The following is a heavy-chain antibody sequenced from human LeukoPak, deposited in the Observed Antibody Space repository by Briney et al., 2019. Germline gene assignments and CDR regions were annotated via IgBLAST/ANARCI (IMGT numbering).Heavy chain of an antibody. J-gene: IGHJ4*02. CDR1: GFNVSTNY. V-gene: IGHV3-66*01. Sequence: QTGGSLRLSCAASGFNVSTNYMSWVRQAPGRGLEWVSTIYSGERTDYADSVKDRFTISRDKTMNTLYLQMSSLRVEYTAVYYCARDLRKQGFWSWGQGTLVTVSS. CDR2: IYSGERT. D-gene: IGHD3-3*01. CDR3: ARDLRKQGFWS.